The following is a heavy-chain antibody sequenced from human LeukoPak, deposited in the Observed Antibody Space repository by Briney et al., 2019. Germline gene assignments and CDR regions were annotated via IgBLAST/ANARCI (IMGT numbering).Heavy chain of an antibody. V-gene: IGHV1-18*01. CDR3: ARPGDYDSSGWYYMDV. J-gene: IGHJ6*03. Sequence: ASVKVSCKASGYTFTSYGIGWVRQAPGQGLEWMGWISAYNGNTNYAQKLQGRVTMTTDTSTSTAYMELRSLRSDDTAVYYCARPGDYDSSGWYYMDVWGKGTTVTISS. CDR1: GYTFTSYG. D-gene: IGHD3-22*01. CDR2: ISAYNGNT.